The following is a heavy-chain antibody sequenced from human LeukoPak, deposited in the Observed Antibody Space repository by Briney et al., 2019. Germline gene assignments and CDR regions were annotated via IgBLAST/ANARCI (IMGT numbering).Heavy chain of an antibody. CDR2: ISYDGSNK. Sequence: GRSLRLSCAASGFTFSSYAMHWVRQAPGKGLEWVAVISYDGSNKYYADSVKGRFTISRDNSKNTLYLQMNSLRAEDTAVYYCAREGGEQQLVLNNWGQGTLVTVSS. J-gene: IGHJ4*02. CDR1: GFTFSSYA. V-gene: IGHV3-30-3*01. D-gene: IGHD6-13*01. CDR3: AREGGEQQLVLNN.